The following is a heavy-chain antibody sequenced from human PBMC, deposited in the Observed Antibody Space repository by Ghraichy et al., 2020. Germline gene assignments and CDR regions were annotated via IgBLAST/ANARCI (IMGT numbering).Heavy chain of an antibody. CDR1: GFSLSSRDLG. CDR2: IYWDDAK. V-gene: IGHV2-5*02. D-gene: IGHD1-14*01. CDR3: ARKNPISYFDF. Sequence: SGPTMVKPTQTLTLTCTYSGFSLSSRDLGVGWIRQPPGKALEWLCLIYWDDAKNFSPSLETRLTITKDTSKNQVVLTLNNMDPVDTATYYCARKNPISYFDFWGQGILVTVCS. J-gene: IGHJ4*02.